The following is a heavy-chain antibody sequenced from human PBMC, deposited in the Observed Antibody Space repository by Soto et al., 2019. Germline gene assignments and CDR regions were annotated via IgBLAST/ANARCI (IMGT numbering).Heavy chain of an antibody. D-gene: IGHD1-26*01. J-gene: IGHJ5*02. CDR2: HYSGGST. CDR3: ARHRHPRGTVGATSPLDP. Sequence: VGSLRLSCAISGFSVSSNYLSWVRQAPGKGLEWVSVHYSGGSTYYADSVQGRFTISRDKSNNTLYLQMRRVRAEDTAVYFCARHRHPRGTVGATSPLDPWGQGTQVTV. V-gene: IGHV3-53*01. CDR1: GFSVSSNY.